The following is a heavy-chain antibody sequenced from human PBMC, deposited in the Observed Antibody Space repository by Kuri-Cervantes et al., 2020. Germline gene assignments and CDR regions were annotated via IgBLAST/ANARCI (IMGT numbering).Heavy chain of an antibody. J-gene: IGHJ4*02. CDR2: IHWDDDE. D-gene: IGHD2-2*01. CDR1: GFSLATSGMR. CDR3: AHTRHIVVVPAAPAFDY. V-gene: IGHV2-70D*14. Sequence: SGPTLVKPTQTLTLTCTFSGFSLATSGMRVDWIRQPPGKALEWLARIHWDDDEFYNPSLRTRLTISKDTSRNQVVLTMTNMDPVDTATYYCAHTRHIVVVPAAPAFDYWGQGTLVTVSS.